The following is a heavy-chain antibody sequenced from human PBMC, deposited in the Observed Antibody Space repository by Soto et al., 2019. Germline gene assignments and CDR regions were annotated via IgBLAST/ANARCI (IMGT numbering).Heavy chain of an antibody. D-gene: IGHD3-10*01. Sequence: SETLSLTCTVSGGSISSSSYYWGWIRQPPGKGLEWIGSIYYSGSTYYNPSLKSRVTISVDTSKNQFSLKLSSVTAADTAVYYCARRGSEDDAFDIWGQGTMVTVSS. CDR1: GGSISSSSYY. J-gene: IGHJ3*02. V-gene: IGHV4-39*01. CDR2: IYYSGST. CDR3: ARRGSEDDAFDI.